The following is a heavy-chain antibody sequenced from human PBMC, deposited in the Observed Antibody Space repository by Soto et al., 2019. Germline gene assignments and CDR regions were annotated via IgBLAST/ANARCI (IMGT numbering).Heavy chain of an antibody. CDR2: ISSSGSTI. J-gene: IGHJ2*01. CDR1: GFTFSDYY. CDR3: ASQTRVVVPAAQYWYFDL. D-gene: IGHD2-2*01. Sequence: QVQLVESGGGLVKPGGSLRLSCAASGFTFSDYYMSWIRQAPGKGLEWVSYISSSGSTIYYADSVKGRFTISRDNAKNSLYLQMNSLRAEDTAVYYCASQTRVVVPAAQYWYFDLWGRGTLVTVSS. V-gene: IGHV3-11*01.